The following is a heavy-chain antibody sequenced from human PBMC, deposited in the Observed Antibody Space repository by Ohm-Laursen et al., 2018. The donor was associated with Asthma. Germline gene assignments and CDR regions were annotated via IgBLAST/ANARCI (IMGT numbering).Heavy chain of an antibody. J-gene: IGHJ4*02. CDR1: GFTFSSYW. Sequence: SLRLSCTASGFTFSSYWMSWIRQAPGKGLEWVSFISSSGFTIYYADSVKGRFTISRDNAKNSLYLQMNSLRAEDTAVYYCARVNWDYYFDYWGQGTLVTVSS. V-gene: IGHV3-11*01. CDR2: ISSSGFTI. CDR3: ARVNWDYYFDY. D-gene: IGHD1-7*01.